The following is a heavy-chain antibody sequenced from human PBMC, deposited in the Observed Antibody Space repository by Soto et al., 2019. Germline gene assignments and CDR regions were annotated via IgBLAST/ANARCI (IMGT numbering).Heavy chain of an antibody. V-gene: IGHV3-30-3*01. CDR3: AREDESSGYAGNFRH. Sequence: QVQLVESGGDVVQPGRSLRLSCAASGFTFSNYVMHWVRQAPGKGLEWLALVSGEDNKHYADSVKDRFSISRDTSKNKWNLEMNSLRAEDSALYYCAREDESSGYAGNFRHWGQGTLVTVSP. J-gene: IGHJ1*01. CDR1: GFTFSNYV. D-gene: IGHD3-22*01. CDR2: VSGEDNK.